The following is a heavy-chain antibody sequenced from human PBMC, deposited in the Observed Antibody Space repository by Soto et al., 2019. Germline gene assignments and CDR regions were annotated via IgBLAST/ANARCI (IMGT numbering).Heavy chain of an antibody. Sequence: ASVKVSCKASGYTFTSYDINWLRQSTGQGLEWMGWMNPNSGNTGYAQKFQGRVTMTRNTSISTAYMELSSLRSEDTAVYYCARLYSSGWYDYNWFDPWGQGTLVTVSS. CDR3: ARLYSSGWYDYNWFDP. CDR1: GYTFTSYD. J-gene: IGHJ5*02. V-gene: IGHV1-8*01. D-gene: IGHD6-19*01. CDR2: MNPNSGNT.